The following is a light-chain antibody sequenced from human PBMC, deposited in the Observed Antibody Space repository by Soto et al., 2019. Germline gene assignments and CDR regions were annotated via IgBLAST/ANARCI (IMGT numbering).Light chain of an antibody. CDR1: QTISRNA. CDR3: QHYGASPGA. J-gene: IGKJ3*01. V-gene: IGKV3-20*01. Sequence: VLTQSPGTLSLSPGERGALSCRSSQTISRNAVAWYQQRPGQATTLLIYDVSSRATGIPDRFSGSGSRTDFTLTISRLEPEDFAVYYCQHYGASPGAFGHGTKVDIK. CDR2: DVS.